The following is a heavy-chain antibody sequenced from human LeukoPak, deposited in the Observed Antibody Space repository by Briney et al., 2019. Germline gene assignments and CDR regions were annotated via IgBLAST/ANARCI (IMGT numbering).Heavy chain of an antibody. D-gene: IGHD1-26*01. CDR3: ARGSAVIVHDAFDI. J-gene: IGHJ3*02. Sequence: GGSLRLSCAASGFTVSSNYMSWVRQAPGKGLEWVSVIYSGGSTYYADSVKGRFTISRDNSKNTLYLQMNSLRAEDTAVYYCARGSAVIVHDAFDIWGQGTMGTVSS. V-gene: IGHV3-53*01. CDR2: IYSGGST. CDR1: GFTVSSNY.